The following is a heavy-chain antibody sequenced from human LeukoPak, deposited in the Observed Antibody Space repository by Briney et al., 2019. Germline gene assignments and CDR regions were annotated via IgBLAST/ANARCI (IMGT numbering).Heavy chain of an antibody. CDR3: AKAGSTAWTAVDY. D-gene: IGHD3-10*01. CDR1: GGSVSSGSYY. CDR2: ISDSSAST. V-gene: IGHV3-23*01. J-gene: IGHJ4*02. Sequence: ETLSLTCTVSGGSVSSGSYYWSWIRQPPGKGLEWVSSISDSSASTYYADSVKGRFTISRDNSKNTLYLQMSSLRADDTAVYYCAKAGSTAWTAVDYWGQGTLVTVSS.